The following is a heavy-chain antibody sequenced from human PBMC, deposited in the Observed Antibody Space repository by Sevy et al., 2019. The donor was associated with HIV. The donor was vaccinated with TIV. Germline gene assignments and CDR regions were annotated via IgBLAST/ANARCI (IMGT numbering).Heavy chain of an antibody. CDR3: ARAPPDTVRDPCYFDY. J-gene: IGHJ4*02. Sequence: SETLSLTCTVSGGSIDSGGYYWSWIRQHPGKGLEWIGYIYYSGRAYYNPSLKSRVTISVDTSKKTHFSLNLRSVTAADTAVYYCARAPPDTVRDPCYFDYWGQGTPVTVSS. CDR1: GGSIDSGGYY. CDR2: IYYSGRA. V-gene: IGHV4-31*03. D-gene: IGHD4-4*01.